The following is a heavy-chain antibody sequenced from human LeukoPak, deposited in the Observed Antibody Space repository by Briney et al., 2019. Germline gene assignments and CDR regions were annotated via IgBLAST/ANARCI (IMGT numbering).Heavy chain of an antibody. D-gene: IGHD2-21*02. CDR3: ARISGLSYCGGDCGAFDI. CDR2: IYPGDSDT. J-gene: IGHJ3*02. Sequence: GESLKISCKGSGYSFTSYWIGWVRQMPGKGLEWMGIIYPGDSDTRYSPSFQGQVTISADKSISTAYLQWSSLKASDTAMYYCARISGLSYCGGDCGAFDIWGQGTMLTVSS. CDR1: GYSFTSYW. V-gene: IGHV5-51*01.